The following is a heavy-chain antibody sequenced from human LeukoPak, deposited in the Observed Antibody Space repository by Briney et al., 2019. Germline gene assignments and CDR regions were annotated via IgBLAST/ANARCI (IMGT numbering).Heavy chain of an antibody. J-gene: IGHJ4*02. Sequence: SQTLSLTCAISGDSVSGNTVTWSWIRQSPSRGLEWLGRTYYRSKWYNDYALSVKGRISVNPDTSKSQFSLQLNSVTPEDTALYYCARGLWPYFDFWGQGTLVTVSS. CDR3: ARGLWPYFDF. D-gene: IGHD3-16*01. CDR2: TYYRSKWYN. V-gene: IGHV6-1*01. CDR1: GDSVSGNTVT.